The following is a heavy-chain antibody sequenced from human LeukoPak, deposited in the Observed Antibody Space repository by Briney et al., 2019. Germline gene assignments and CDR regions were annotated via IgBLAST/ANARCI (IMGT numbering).Heavy chain of an antibody. V-gene: IGHV3-23*01. Sequence: GGSLRLSCAASGFTFSSYAMSWVRQAPGKGLEWVSAISGSGGSTYYADSVKGRFTISRDNSKNPLYLQMNSLKAEDTAVYYCARGELGDCSGGSCYFDYWGQGTLVTVSS. J-gene: IGHJ4*02. CDR3: ARGELGDCSGGSCYFDY. CDR2: ISGSGGST. D-gene: IGHD2-15*01. CDR1: GFTFSSYA.